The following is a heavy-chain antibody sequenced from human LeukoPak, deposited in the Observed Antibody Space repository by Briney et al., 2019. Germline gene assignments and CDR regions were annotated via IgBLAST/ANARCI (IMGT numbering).Heavy chain of an antibody. Sequence: GGSLRLSCAASGFXFSNAWISWVRQAPGKGLEWVGRIKSKTDSGTTDYAAPVKGRFTISRDDSKNTLYLQMNSLKTEDTAVYYCTTAPAQSDYWGQGTLVTVSS. D-gene: IGHD2-2*01. CDR2: IKSKTDSGTT. CDR1: GFXFSNAW. V-gene: IGHV3-15*01. CDR3: TTAPAQSDY. J-gene: IGHJ4*02.